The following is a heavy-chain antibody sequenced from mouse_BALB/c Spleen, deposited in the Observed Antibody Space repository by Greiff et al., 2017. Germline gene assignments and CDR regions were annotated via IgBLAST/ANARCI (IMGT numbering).Heavy chain of an antibody. CDR1: GYAFSSYW. D-gene: IGHD1-2*01. V-gene: IGHV1-80*01. CDR2: IYPGDGDT. J-gene: IGHJ3*01. Sequence: VQLQESGAELVRPGSSVKISCKASGYAFSSYWMNWVKQRPGQGLEWIGQIYPGDGDTNYNGKFKGKATLTADKSSSTAYMQLSSLTSEDSAVYCCARGITTATPGAYWGQGTLVTVSA. CDR3: ARGITTATPGAY.